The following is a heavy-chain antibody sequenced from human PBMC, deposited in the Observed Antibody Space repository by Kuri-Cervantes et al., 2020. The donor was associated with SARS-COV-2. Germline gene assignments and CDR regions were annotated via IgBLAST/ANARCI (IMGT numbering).Heavy chain of an antibody. J-gene: IGHJ6*02. CDR3: AKTFYGLSGMDV. CDR2: ISGSGGST. D-gene: IGHD4-17*01. V-gene: IGHV3-23*01. CDR1: GFTFSGHW. Sequence: ESLKISCAASGFTFSGHWIHWVRQAPGKGLVWVSAISGSGGSTYYADSVRGRFTISRDNSRNTLYLQMRSLRAEDTALYYCAKTFYGLSGMDVWGQGTTVTVSS.